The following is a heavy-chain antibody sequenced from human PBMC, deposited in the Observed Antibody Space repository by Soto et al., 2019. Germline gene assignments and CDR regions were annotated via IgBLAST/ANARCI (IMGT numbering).Heavy chain of an antibody. D-gene: IGHD2-2*01. J-gene: IGHJ6*02. CDR3: ARDSDCHSTSCFFPPHV. CDR2: ISGGGSYI. V-gene: IGHV3-21*06. Sequence: GGSLRLSCSASGFTFSDENMSWVRQVPGKGLEWVSGISGGGSYIFYADSVQGRFSISRDNPKNSLFLEMNSLRVEDTAVYYCARDSDCHSTSCFFPPHVWGQGTTVTVYS. CDR1: GFTFSDEN.